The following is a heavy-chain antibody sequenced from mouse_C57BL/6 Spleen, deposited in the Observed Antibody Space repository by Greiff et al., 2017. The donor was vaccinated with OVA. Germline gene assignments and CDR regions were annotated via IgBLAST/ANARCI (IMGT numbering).Heavy chain of an antibody. V-gene: IGHV6-3*01. Sequence: EVKVVESGGGLVQPGGSMKLSCVASGFTFSNYWMNWVRQSPEKGLEWVAQIRLKSDNYATHYAESVQGRFTISRDDSKSSVYLQMNSLRAEDTGIYYCTGAKFDDYERDWYFDVWGTGTTVTVSS. CDR2: IRLKSDNYAT. J-gene: IGHJ1*03. CDR3: TGAKFDDYERDWYFDV. CDR1: GFTFSNYW. D-gene: IGHD2-4*01.